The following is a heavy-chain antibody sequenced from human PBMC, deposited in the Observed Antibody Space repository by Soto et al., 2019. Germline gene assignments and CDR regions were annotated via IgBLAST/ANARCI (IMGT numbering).Heavy chain of an antibody. J-gene: IGHJ5*02. Sequence: ASVKVSCKVSGYTLTELSMHWVRQAPGKGLEWMGGFDPEDGETIYAQKFQGRVTMTTDTSTSTAYMELRSLRSDDTAVYYCARVGKDIVVVPAAEAIYNWFDPWGQGTLVTVSS. D-gene: IGHD2-2*01. CDR1: GYTLTELS. CDR2: FDPEDGET. CDR3: ARVGKDIVVVPAAEAIYNWFDP. V-gene: IGHV1-24*01.